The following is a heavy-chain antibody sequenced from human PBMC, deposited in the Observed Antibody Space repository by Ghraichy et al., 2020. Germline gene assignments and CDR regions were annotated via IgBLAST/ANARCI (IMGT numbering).Heavy chain of an antibody. J-gene: IGHJ5*02. CDR2: IIPIFGTA. CDR3: ARVYDILTGYFRLGLDP. V-gene: IGHV1-69*13. D-gene: IGHD3-9*01. Sequence: SVKVSCKASGGTFSSYAISWVRQAPGQGLEWMGGIIPIFGTANYAQKFQGRVTITADESTSTAYMELSSLRSEDTAVYYCARVYDILTGYFRLGLDPWGQGTLVTVSS. CDR1: GGTFSSYA.